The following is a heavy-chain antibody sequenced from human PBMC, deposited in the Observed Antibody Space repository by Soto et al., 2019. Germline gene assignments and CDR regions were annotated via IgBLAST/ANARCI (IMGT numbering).Heavy chain of an antibody. J-gene: IGHJ6*02. D-gene: IGHD3-10*01. V-gene: IGHV4-31*03. CDR3: ARDRYPYYYGSGKIYYYGMDV. CDR1: CGSISSGGYY. CDR2: IYYSGST. Sequence: SETLSLTCTVSCGSISSGGYYWSWIRQHPGKGLEWIGYIYYSGSTYYNPSLKSRVTISVDTSKNQFSLKLSSVTAADTAVYYCARDRYPYYYGSGKIYYYGMDVWGQGTTVTVSS.